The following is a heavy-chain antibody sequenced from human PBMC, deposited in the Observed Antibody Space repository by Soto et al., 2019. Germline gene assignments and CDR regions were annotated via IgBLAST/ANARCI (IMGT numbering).Heavy chain of an antibody. J-gene: IGHJ2*01. Sequence: EVQLLESGGGLVQPGGSLRLSCAASGFTFSNYAMSWVRQVPVKGLERVSGISASGGTTKYADSVKGRFTISRDNSKNTLYLQMNSLRAEDKAVYYCDKRNYDSSEERYFDLWGRGTLVTVSS. D-gene: IGHD3-22*01. V-gene: IGHV3-23*01. CDR1: GFTFSNYA. CDR3: DKRNYDSSEERYFDL. CDR2: ISASGGTT.